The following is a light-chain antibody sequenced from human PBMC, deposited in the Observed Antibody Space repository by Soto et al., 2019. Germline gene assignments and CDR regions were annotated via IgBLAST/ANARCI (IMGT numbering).Light chain of an antibody. J-gene: IGKJ5*01. CDR2: GAS. CDR3: QQYSSSPS. CDR1: QSVSTN. Sequence: EIVMTQSPTTLSVSPGERATLSCRASQSVSTNLAWYQQKPGQVPSLLIYGASTRASGIPARFSGSGSGTEFTLTIGSLQSEDFAVYYCQQYSSSPSFGQGTRWRL. V-gene: IGKV3-15*01.